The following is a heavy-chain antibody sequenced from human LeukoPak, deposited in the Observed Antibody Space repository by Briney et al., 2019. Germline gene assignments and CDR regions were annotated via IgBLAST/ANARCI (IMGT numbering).Heavy chain of an antibody. CDR1: GGTFSSYA. CDR3: ATAHLAFTISGARGAFDI. CDR2: IIPIFGTA. Sequence: GASVKVSCKASGGTFSSYAISWVRQAPGQGLEWMGGIIPIFGTANYAQKFQGRVTMTEDTSTDTAYMELSSLRSEDTAVYYCATAHLAFTISGARGAFDIWGQGTMVTVSS. V-gene: IGHV1-69*06. D-gene: IGHD3-3*01. J-gene: IGHJ3*02.